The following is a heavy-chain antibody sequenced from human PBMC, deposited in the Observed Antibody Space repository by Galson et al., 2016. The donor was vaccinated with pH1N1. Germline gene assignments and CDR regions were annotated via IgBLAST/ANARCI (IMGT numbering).Heavy chain of an antibody. D-gene: IGHD5-18*01. J-gene: IGHJ4*02. CDR2: IYTSGST. CDR3: ARSRDKAMEYLDQ. V-gene: IGHV4-61*09. CDR1: GGSISSGSYY. Sequence: TLSLTCTVSGGSISSGSYYWSWIRQPAGKGLEWIGQIYTSGSTHYNPSLKSRVTISVDTSMNQFFLKLSSVTAADTAMYYCARSRDKAMEYLDQWGQGTLVTVSS.